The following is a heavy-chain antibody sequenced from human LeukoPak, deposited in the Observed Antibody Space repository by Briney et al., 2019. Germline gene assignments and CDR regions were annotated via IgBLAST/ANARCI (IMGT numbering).Heavy chain of an antibody. CDR2: IYPGDSDT. Sequence: GESLKISCMGSGYSFTSYWIGWVRQMPGKGLEWMGIIYPGDSDTRYSPSFQGQVTISADRSITTAYLQWSSLKASDTAMYYCAISRRYNGLTSGAEIFQHWGQGTLVTVSS. J-gene: IGHJ1*01. V-gene: IGHV5-51*01. CDR1: GYSFTSYW. CDR3: AISRRYNGLTSGAEIFQH. D-gene: IGHD1-1*01.